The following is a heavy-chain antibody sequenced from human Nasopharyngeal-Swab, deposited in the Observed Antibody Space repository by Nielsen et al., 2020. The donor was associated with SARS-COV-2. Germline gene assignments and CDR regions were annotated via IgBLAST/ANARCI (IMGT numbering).Heavy chain of an antibody. CDR1: GFTFSSYS. CDR2: ISSSSSTI. J-gene: IGHJ6*02. D-gene: IGHD3-22*01. CDR3: ARDLLGFPYYYGMDV. V-gene: IGHV3-48*02. Sequence: GESLKISCAASGFTFSSYSMNWVRQAPGKGLEWVSYISSSSSTIYYPDSVKGRFTISRDNAKNSLYLQMNSLRDEDTAVYYCARDLLGFPYYYGMDVWGQGTTVTVSS.